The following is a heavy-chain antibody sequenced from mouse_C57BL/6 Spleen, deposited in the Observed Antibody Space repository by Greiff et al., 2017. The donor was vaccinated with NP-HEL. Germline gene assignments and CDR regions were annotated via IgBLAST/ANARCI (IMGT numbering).Heavy chain of an antibody. CDR3: ARSRSGYVMDY. Sequence: QVQLQQSGAELARPGASVKLSCKASGYTFTSYGISWVKQRTGQGLEWIGEIYPRSGNTYYNEKFKGKATLTADKSSSTAYMELRSLTSDDSAVYFCARSRSGYVMDYWGQGTSVTVSS. CDR1: GYTFTSYG. D-gene: IGHD3-2*02. CDR2: IYPRSGNT. V-gene: IGHV1-81*01. J-gene: IGHJ4*01.